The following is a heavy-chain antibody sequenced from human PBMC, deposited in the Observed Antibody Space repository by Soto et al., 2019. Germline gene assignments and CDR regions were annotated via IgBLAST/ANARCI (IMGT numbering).Heavy chain of an antibody. D-gene: IGHD1-7*01. Sequence: QVQLQESGPGLVKPSETLSLTCTVSGGSISSYYWSWIRPPQGKGLELIGNIYYSGSTNYNPTLKSRVTISVDTSKNQFSLKLSSVTAADTAVYYCSAHNWNYQIDSWGQGTLVTVSS. CDR2: IYYSGST. CDR3: SAHNWNYQIDS. V-gene: IGHV4-59*01. J-gene: IGHJ4*02. CDR1: GGSISSYY.